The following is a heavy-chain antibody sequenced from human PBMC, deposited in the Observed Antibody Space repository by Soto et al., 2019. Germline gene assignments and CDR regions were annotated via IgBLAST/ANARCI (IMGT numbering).Heavy chain of an antibody. CDR3: ARDPGDSGDYARGYFDN. CDR2: IHSSGTT. J-gene: IGHJ4*02. V-gene: IGHV4-31*03. Sequence: QVQLQESGPGLVKPAQTLSLTCNVSGGSVLSGGYYWSWIRQRPGKGLHLIVSIHSSGTTYYDPSLKSRLTLSVEPSHIHFYMKMTEMNAAETAVGYWARDPGDSGDYARGYFDNWGQGVPVTVSS. D-gene: IGHD4-17*01. CDR1: GGSVLSGGYY.